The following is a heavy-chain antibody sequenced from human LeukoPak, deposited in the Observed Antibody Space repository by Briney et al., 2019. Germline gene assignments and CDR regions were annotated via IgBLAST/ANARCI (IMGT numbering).Heavy chain of an antibody. J-gene: IGHJ4*02. CDR2: IYYGGST. CDR1: GGSISSYY. CDR3: ARFTVPAAIIDY. D-gene: IGHD2-2*01. V-gene: IGHV4-59*01. Sequence: SETLSLTCTVSGGSISSYYWSWIRQPPGKGLEWIGYIYYGGSTNYNPSLKSRVTISVDTPKNQFSLKLSSVTAADTAVYYCARFTVPAAIIDYWGQGTLVTVSS.